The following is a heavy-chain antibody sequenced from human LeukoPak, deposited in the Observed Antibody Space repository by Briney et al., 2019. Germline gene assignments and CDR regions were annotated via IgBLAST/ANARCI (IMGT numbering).Heavy chain of an antibody. J-gene: IGHJ3*02. CDR2: FYPGDSDT. CDR1: GYSFTNYW. D-gene: IGHD2-2*02. V-gene: IGHV5-51*01. Sequence: GESLQISCKGSGYSFTNYWIGWVRQMPGKGLEWMGIFYPGDSDTRYSPSFQGQVTISADKSISTAYLQWSSLKASDTAMYYCARRRSDCSSTSCYRGAFDIWGQGTMVTVSS. CDR3: ARRRSDCSSTSCYRGAFDI.